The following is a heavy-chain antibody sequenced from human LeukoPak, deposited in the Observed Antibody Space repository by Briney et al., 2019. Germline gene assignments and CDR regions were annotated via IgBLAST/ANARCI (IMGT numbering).Heavy chain of an antibody. Sequence: GESLQISCQASGYTFSDTYIAWVRKMAGKGLEWMGIVYFDGSDTRYSPSFQGQVTISVDQSISRAYLQWTSLKTSDNAMYYCARFPHGNSLDYWGQGTLVTVSS. V-gene: IGHV5-51*01. D-gene: IGHD1-7*01. CDR1: GYTFSDTY. CDR2: VYFDGSDT. J-gene: IGHJ4*02. CDR3: ARFPHGNSLDY.